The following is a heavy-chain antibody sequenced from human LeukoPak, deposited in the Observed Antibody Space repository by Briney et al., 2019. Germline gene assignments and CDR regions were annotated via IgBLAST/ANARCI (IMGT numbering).Heavy chain of an antibody. Sequence: SETLSLTCTVSGGSISSYYWSWIRQPPGKGLEWIGYIYYSGSTNYNPSLKSRVTISVDTSKNQFSLKLSSVTAADTAVYYCARQTWTLYYFDYWGQGNLVTVSS. CDR1: GGSISSYY. CDR2: IYYSGST. D-gene: IGHD3/OR15-3a*01. J-gene: IGHJ4*02. CDR3: ARQTWTLYYFDY. V-gene: IGHV4-59*08.